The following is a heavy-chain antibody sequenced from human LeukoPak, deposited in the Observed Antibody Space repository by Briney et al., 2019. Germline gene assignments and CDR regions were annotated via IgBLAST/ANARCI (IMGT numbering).Heavy chain of an antibody. Sequence: PKASVKVSCKASGYTFTGYYMHWVRQAPGQGLEWMGWINTNTGNPTYAQGFTGRFVFSLDTSVSTAYLQISSLKAEDTAVYYCARCYYYEQYYFDYWGQGTLVTVSS. D-gene: IGHD3-22*01. CDR2: INTNTGNP. J-gene: IGHJ4*02. CDR3: ARCYYYEQYYFDY. CDR1: GYTFTGYY. V-gene: IGHV7-4-1*02.